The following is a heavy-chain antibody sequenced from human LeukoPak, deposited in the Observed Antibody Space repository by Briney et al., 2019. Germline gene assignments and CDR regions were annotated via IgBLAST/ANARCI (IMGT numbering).Heavy chain of an antibody. D-gene: IGHD6-13*01. CDR3: ARGGYSSSWYHFDY. J-gene: IGHJ4*02. CDR1: GFTVSSDY. Sequence: GGSLRLSCAASGFTVSSDYMSWVRQAPGKGLEWVSVIYSGGTTNYADSVKGRFTISRDNSKNTLFLQMNSLRAEDTAVYYCARGGYSSSWYHFDYWGQGTLVTVSS. V-gene: IGHV3-53*01. CDR2: IYSGGTT.